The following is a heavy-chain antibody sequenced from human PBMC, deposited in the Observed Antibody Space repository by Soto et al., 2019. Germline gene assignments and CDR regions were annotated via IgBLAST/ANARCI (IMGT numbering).Heavy chain of an antibody. CDR2: IIPIFGTA. CDR1: GGTFSSYA. Sequence: SVKVSCKASGGTFSSYAISWVRQAPGQGLEWKGGIIPIFGTANYAQKFQGRVTITADESTSTAYMELSSLRSEDTAVYYCARLLRYCSGGSCPQDYWGQGTLVTVSS. CDR3: ARLLRYCSGGSCPQDY. V-gene: IGHV1-69*13. D-gene: IGHD2-15*01. J-gene: IGHJ4*02.